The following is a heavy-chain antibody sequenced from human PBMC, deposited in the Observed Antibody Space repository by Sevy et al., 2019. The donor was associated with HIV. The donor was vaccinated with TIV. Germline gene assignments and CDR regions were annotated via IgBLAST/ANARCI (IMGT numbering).Heavy chain of an antibody. CDR3: AKDSAVAEPWGNFDY. V-gene: IGHV3-30*18. CDR1: GFSFSYYG. Sequence: GGCLRLSCAASGFSFSYYGMHWVRQAPGKGLEWVAFISHDRSNKYYADSVKGRFTISRDNSKTTIYLQLNSLRAEDVALAYCAKDSAVAEPWGNFDYWGQGTLVTVSS. D-gene: IGHD6-19*01. J-gene: IGHJ4*02. CDR2: ISHDRSNK.